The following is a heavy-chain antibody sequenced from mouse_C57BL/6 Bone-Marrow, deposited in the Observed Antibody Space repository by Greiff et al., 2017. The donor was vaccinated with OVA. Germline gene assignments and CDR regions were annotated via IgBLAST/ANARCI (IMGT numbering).Heavy chain of an antibody. V-gene: IGHV1-69*01. D-gene: IGHD2-4*01. CDR3: ARDEGLEAY. CDR2: IDPSDSYT. CDR1: GYTFTSYW. J-gene: IGHJ3*01. Sequence: QVQLQQPGAELVMPGASVKLSCKASGYTFTSYWMHWVKQRPGQGLEWIGEIDPSDSYTNYNGKFKGKATLTADKSSSTAYMQLSSLTSEDSAVYFCARDEGLEAYWGQGTLVTVSA.